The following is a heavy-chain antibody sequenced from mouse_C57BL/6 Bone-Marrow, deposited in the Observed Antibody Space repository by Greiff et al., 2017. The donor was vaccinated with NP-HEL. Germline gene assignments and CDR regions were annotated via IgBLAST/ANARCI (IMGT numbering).Heavy chain of an antibody. J-gene: IGHJ4*01. V-gene: IGHV5-6*01. CDR3: ASLYYYDMDY. CDR2: ICSGGSYT. Sequence: EVQLVESGGDLVKPGGSLKLSCAASGFTFSSSGMSWVRQTPDQRLAWVATICSGGSYTYYPASLKGRFTIARDNAKNTLYLQMSSLKSEDTAMYYCASLYYYDMDYWGQGTSVTVSS. CDR1: GFTFSSSG.